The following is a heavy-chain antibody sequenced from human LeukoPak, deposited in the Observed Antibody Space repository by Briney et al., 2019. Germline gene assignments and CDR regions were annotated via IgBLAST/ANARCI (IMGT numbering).Heavy chain of an antibody. CDR3: ARVRPTYYYDSSGYSVFDY. CDR1: EFTFSSYA. J-gene: IGHJ4*02. D-gene: IGHD3-22*01. V-gene: IGHV3-30-3*01. CDR2: ISYDGSNK. Sequence: GGSLRLSCAASEFTFSSYAMHLVRQAPGKGLEWVAVISYDGSNKYYADSVKGRFTISRDNSKNTLYLQMNSLRAEDTAVYYCARVRPTYYYDSSGYSVFDYWGQGALVTVSS.